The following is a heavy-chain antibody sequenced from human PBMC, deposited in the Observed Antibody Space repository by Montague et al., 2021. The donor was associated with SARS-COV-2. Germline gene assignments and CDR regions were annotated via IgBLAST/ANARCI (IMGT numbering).Heavy chain of an antibody. CDR3: VRADRRDSDYPHLYYSEGMDL. CDR1: GDSISTSY. CDR2: VYYSGSS. V-gene: IGHV4-59*01. D-gene: IGHD4/OR15-4a*01. J-gene: IGHJ6*02. Sequence: SETLSLTCTVSGDSISTSYWAWIRQPPGKGLEWIGYVYYSGSSSYNSSLKSRVTISVDTSKNQVSLNLKSVTAADTAVYFCVRADRRDSDYPHLYYSEGMDLWGQGTTVTVSS.